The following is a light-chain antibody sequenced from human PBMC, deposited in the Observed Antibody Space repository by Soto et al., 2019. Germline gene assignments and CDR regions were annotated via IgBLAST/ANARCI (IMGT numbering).Light chain of an antibody. Sequence: IHMTQSPSSLSASVGDRVTITCRASQRITTYLNWYQQKPGEAPKLLISTSGTLQRGVPSRFIGSGSGTDFPLTITGLQRADFATYFCQQAYNTPYTFGQGTKLEIK. CDR1: QRITTY. J-gene: IGKJ2*01. CDR3: QQAYNTPYT. CDR2: TSG. V-gene: IGKV1-39*01.